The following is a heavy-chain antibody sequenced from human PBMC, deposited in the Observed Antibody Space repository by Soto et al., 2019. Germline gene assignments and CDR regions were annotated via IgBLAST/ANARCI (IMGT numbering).Heavy chain of an antibody. Sequence: ASVKVSCKASGYTFTGYYMHWVRQAPGQGLEWMGIINPSGGSTSYAQKFQGRVTMTRDTSTSTVYMELSSLRSEDTAVYYCARARGSSGDCYQFDYWGQGTLVTVSS. J-gene: IGHJ4*02. CDR3: ARARGSSGDCYQFDY. V-gene: IGHV1-46*03. CDR1: GYTFTGYY. CDR2: INPSGGST. D-gene: IGHD2-21*02.